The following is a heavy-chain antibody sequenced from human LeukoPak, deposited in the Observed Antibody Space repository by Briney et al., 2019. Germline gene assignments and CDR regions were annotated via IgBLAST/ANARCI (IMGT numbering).Heavy chain of an antibody. J-gene: IGHJ4*02. CDR2: INPNSGGT. CDR1: GYTFTGYY. D-gene: IGHD3/OR15-3a*01. Sequence: ASVKVSCKASGYTFTGYYMHWVRQAPGQGLEWMGRINPNSGGTNYAQQFQGRGTMTRDTSISTAYMELSRLRSDDTAVYYCARGMWDDLIFDYWGQGTLVTVSS. V-gene: IGHV1-2*06. CDR3: ARGMWDDLIFDY.